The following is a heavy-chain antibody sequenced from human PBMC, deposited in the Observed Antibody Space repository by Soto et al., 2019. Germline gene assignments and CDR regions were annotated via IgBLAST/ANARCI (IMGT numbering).Heavy chain of an antibody. CDR1: GYTFTSYG. CDR3: ARAREDCVWVNYCYYYYMDV. V-gene: IGHV1-18*01. CDR2: ISAYSGNT. J-gene: IGHJ6*03. Sequence: GASVKVSCKASGYTFTSYGISWVRQAPGQGLEWMGWISAYSGNTNYAQKLQGRVTMTTDTSTSTAYMELRSLRSDDTAVYYFARAREDCVWVNYCYYYYMDVWGKGTTVTVSS. D-gene: IGHD1-26*01.